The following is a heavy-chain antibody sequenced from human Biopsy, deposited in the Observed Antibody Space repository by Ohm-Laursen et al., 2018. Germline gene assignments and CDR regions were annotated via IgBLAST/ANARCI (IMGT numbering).Heavy chain of an antibody. CDR1: GGSSSDYG. Sequence: SVKVSCKASGGSSSDYGLSWVRQAPGRGLEWMGRVIPISNTANYAQNFQDRLTITADRSTNTAYMELNSLRSEDTAVYFCATLTEDYGASPDSWGQGTLVIVSS. CDR2: VIPISNTA. CDR3: ATLTEDYGASPDS. D-gene: IGHD4-17*01. V-gene: IGHV1-69*06. J-gene: IGHJ4*02.